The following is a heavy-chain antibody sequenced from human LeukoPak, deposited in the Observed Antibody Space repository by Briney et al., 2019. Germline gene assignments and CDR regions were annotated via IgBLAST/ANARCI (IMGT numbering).Heavy chain of an antibody. CDR2: ISNSGGST. CDR3: AKGTGGGWGDFDY. D-gene: IGHD6-19*01. V-gene: IGHV3-23*01. J-gene: IGHJ4*02. CDR1: GFTFSSYA. Sequence: GGSLRLSCAASGFTFSSYAMSWVRQAPGKGLEWVSTISNSGGSTYYADSVKGRFTISRDNSRNTLYLQMNSLRAEDTAVYYCAKGTGGGWGDFDYWGQGTLVTVSS.